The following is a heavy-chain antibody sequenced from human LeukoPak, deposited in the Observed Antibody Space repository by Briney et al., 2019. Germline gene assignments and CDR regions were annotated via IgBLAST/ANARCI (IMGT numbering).Heavy chain of an antibody. CDR3: ARVRYYDFWSGYPSLYYYYYGMDV. D-gene: IGHD3-3*01. CDR2: IIPILGIA. J-gene: IGHJ6*02. V-gene: IGHV1-69*04. Sequence: GASVKVSCKASGGTFSSYAISWVRQAPGQGLEWMGRIIPILGIANYAQKFQGRVTITADKSTSTAYMELSSLRSEDTAVYYCARVRYYDFWSGYPSLYYYYYGMDVWGQGTTVTVSS. CDR1: GGTFSSYA.